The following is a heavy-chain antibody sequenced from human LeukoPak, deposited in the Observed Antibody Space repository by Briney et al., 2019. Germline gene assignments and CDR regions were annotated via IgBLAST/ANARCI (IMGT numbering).Heavy chain of an antibody. CDR2: IKQDGSEK. V-gene: IGHV3-7*03. J-gene: IGHJ4*02. CDR3: TSGYSGSYYRDY. Sequence: GGSLRLSCAASGFTFSSYWMSWDRQAPGKGLEWVANIKQDGSEKYYVDSVKGRFTISRDNAKNSLYLQMNSLKTEDTAVYYCTSGYSGSYYRDYWGQGTLVTVSS. CDR1: GFTFSSYW. D-gene: IGHD1-26*01.